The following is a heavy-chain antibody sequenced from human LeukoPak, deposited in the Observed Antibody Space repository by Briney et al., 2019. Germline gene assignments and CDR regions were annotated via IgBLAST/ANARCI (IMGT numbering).Heavy chain of an antibody. CDR1: GGSFSGYY. D-gene: IGHD6-19*01. J-gene: IGHJ4*02. V-gene: IGHV4-34*01. CDR3: ARCSSGWYGVRYYFDY. Sequence: SETLSLICAVYGGSFSGYYWSWIRQPPGKGMEWIGEINHSGSTNYNPSLKSRVTISVDTSKNQFSLKLSSVTAADTAVYYCARCSSGWYGVRYYFDYWGQGTLVTVSS. CDR2: INHSGST.